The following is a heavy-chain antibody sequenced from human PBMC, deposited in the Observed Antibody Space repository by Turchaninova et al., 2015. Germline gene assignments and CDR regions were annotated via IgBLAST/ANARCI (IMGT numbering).Heavy chain of an antibody. D-gene: IGHD3-16*01. CDR3: ARSFSPARWGGYHYYYLDV. V-gene: IGHV4-34*02. CDR2: IYHNGST. CDR1: GGSFSTAY. Sequence: QVQLQQWGAGLLKPSETLSLTCAVYGGSFSTAYWTWIRQPPGRGLEWIGEIYHNGSTNYNPSLKSRVTISVDTSKNQFSLRLGSVADAETSVYYCARSFSPARWGGYHYYYLDVWGKGTPVTVSS. J-gene: IGHJ6*03.